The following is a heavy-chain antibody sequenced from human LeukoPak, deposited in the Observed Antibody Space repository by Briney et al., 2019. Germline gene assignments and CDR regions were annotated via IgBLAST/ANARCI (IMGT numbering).Heavy chain of an antibody. V-gene: IGHV3-48*04. J-gene: IGHJ4*02. D-gene: IGHD1-14*01. CDR2: ISSSGSTI. CDR3: ARDSGDY. Sequence: PGGSLRLSCAPSEFTFTTYGMHWVRQAPGKGLEWVSYISSSGSTIYYADSVKGRFTISRDIAQNSVFLQMNSLRAEDTAVYYCARDSGDYWGQGTLVTVSS. CDR1: EFTFTTYG.